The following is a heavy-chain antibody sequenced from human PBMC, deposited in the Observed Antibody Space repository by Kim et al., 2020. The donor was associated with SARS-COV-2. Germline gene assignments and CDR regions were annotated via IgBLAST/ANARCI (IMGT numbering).Heavy chain of an antibody. CDR2: IYYSGNT. D-gene: IGHD6-13*01. J-gene: IGHJ5*02. CDR3: ARDCKRVSEAAAGPGGDNWVDP. Sequence: SETLSLTCTVSGGSISSSSYYWGWIRQPPGKGLEWIGSIYYSGNTYYNPSLKSRVTISVDTSKHLFSLKLSSVTAADTAVYYCARDCKRVSEAAAGPGGDNWVDPWGQGTLVTVSS. CDR1: GGSISSSSYY. V-gene: IGHV4-39*07.